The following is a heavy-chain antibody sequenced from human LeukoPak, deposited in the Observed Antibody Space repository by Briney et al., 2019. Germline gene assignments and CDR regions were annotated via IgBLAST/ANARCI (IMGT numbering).Heavy chain of an antibody. J-gene: IGHJ4*02. D-gene: IGHD3-9*01. CDR2: IYYSGST. CDR1: GGSISSSSYY. V-gene: IGHV4-39*07. CDR3: ASEDFDWSSRPSDY. Sequence: SETLSLTCTVSGGSISSSSYYWGWIRQPPGKGLEWIGSIYYSGSTYYNPSLKSRVTISVDTSKNQFSLKLSSVTAADTAVYYCASEDFDWSSRPSDYWGQGTLVTVSS.